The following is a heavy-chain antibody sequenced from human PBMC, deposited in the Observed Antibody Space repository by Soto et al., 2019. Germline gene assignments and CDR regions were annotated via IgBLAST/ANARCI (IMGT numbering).Heavy chain of an antibody. Sequence: ASVKVSCKASGYTFTSYYMHWVRQAPGQGLEWMGIINPSGGSTSYAQKFQGRVTMTRDTSTSTVYMELSSLRSEDTAVYYCARDLVIVVVSSSYYYYGMDVWGQGTTVTVSS. CDR1: GYTFTSYY. CDR2: INPSGGST. CDR3: ARDLVIVVVSSSYYYYGMDV. J-gene: IGHJ6*02. V-gene: IGHV1-46*01. D-gene: IGHD3-22*01.